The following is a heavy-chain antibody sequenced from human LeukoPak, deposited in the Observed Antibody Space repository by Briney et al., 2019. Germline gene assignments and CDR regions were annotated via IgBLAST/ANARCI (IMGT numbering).Heavy chain of an antibody. CDR3: ASTAGVPFRY. D-gene: IGHD7-27*01. CDR2: IIPILGIA. J-gene: IGHJ4*02. Sequence: SVTVSCKASGGTFSSYAISWVRQAPGQGLEWMGRIIPILGIANYAQKFQGRVTITADKSTSTAYMELSSLRSEDTAVYYCASTAGVPFRYWGQGTLVTVSS. V-gene: IGHV1-69*04. CDR1: GGTFSSYA.